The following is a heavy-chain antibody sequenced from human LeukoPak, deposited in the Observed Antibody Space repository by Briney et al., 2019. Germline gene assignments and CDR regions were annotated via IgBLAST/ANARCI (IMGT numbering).Heavy chain of an antibody. Sequence: ASVKVSCKASGGTFSSYAISWVRQAPGQGLEWMGGIIPIFGTANYAQKFQGRVTITTDESTSTAYMELSSLRSEDTAVYYCAREKYYYDSSGYYREGSFDYWGQGTLVTVS. CDR2: IIPIFGTA. D-gene: IGHD3-22*01. CDR3: AREKYYYDSSGYYREGSFDY. J-gene: IGHJ4*02. V-gene: IGHV1-69*05. CDR1: GGTFSSYA.